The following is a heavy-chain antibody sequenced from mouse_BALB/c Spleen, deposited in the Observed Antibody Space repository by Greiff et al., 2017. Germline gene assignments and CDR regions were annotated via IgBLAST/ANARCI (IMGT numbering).Heavy chain of an antibody. CDR1: GFTFSSFG. CDR2: ISSGSSTI. Sequence: EVHLVESGGGLVQPGGSRKLSCAASGFTFSSFGMHWVRQAPEKGLEWVAYISSGSSTIYYADTVKGRFTISRDNPKNTLFLQMTSLRSEDTAMYYCARSRNYGYGDYWGQGTTLTVSS. CDR3: ARSRNYGYGDY. V-gene: IGHV5-17*02. J-gene: IGHJ2*01. D-gene: IGHD1-2*01.